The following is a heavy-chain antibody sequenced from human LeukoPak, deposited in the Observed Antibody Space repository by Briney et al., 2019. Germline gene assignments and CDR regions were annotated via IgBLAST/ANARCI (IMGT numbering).Heavy chain of an antibody. CDR2: ISSRGTTT. Sequence: GGSLRLSCAASGFSFTTYGLNWVRQAPGRGLEWLSYISSRGTTTYYAGSVKGRFTISRDNAKNSLYLQMNSLRAEDTAFYYCATLMTTADYWGQGTLVTVSS. D-gene: IGHD4-11*01. CDR3: ATLMTTADY. V-gene: IGHV3-48*03. J-gene: IGHJ4*02. CDR1: GFSFTTYG.